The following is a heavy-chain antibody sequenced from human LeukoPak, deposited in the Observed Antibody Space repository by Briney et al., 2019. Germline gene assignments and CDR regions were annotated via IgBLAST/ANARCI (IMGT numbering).Heavy chain of an antibody. CDR2: ISGSGGST. Sequence: GGSLRLSCAASGFTFSSYAMSWVRQAPGKGLEWVSAISGSGGSTYYADSVKGRFTISRDNSKNTLYLQMNGLRAEDTAVYYCAKDHGTYYYDSSGYRFDYWGQGTLVTVSS. D-gene: IGHD3-22*01. J-gene: IGHJ4*02. CDR3: AKDHGTYYYDSSGYRFDY. V-gene: IGHV3-23*01. CDR1: GFTFSSYA.